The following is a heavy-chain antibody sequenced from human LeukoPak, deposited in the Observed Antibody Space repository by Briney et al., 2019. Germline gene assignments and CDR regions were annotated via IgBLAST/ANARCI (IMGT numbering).Heavy chain of an antibody. Sequence: SETLSLTCTVSGGSISSYYWSWIRQPPGKGLEWIGYIYYSGSTNYNPSLKSRVTISVDTSKNQFSLKLSPVTAADTAVYYCARDEPTYGMDVWGQGTTVTVSS. CDR1: GGSISSYY. CDR3: ARDEPTYGMDV. D-gene: IGHD1-14*01. J-gene: IGHJ6*02. CDR2: IYYSGST. V-gene: IGHV4-59*01.